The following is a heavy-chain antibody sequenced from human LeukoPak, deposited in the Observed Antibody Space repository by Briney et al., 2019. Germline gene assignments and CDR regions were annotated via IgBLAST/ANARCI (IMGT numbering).Heavy chain of an antibody. D-gene: IGHD6-19*01. V-gene: IGHV1-46*01. CDR2: INPSGGST. CDR3: AGSGYSSGWVDY. Sequence: ASVKVSCKASGYTFTSYYMHWVRHAPGQGRVWMGIINPSGGSTSYAQKFQGRVTMTRDTSRSTVYMELSSLRSEDTAVYYCAGSGYSSGWVDYWGQGTLVTVSS. J-gene: IGHJ4*02. CDR1: GYTFTSYY.